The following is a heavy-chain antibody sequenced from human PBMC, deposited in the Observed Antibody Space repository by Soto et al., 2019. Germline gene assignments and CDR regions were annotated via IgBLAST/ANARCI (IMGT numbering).Heavy chain of an antibody. J-gene: IGHJ4*02. V-gene: IGHV4-38-2*02. Sequence: SETLSLTCAVSGYSISSGYYWGWIRQPPGKGLEWIGSIYHSGSTYYNPSLKSRVTISVDTSKNQFSLKLSSVTAADTAVYYRAREPLYWGQGTLVTVSS. CDR2: IYHSGST. CDR1: GYSISSGYY. CDR3: AREPLY.